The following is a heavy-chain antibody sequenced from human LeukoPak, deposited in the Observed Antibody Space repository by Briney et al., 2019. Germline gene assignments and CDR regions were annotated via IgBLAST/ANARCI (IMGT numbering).Heavy chain of an antibody. CDR1: GFTFSSYA. D-gene: IGHD4-17*01. V-gene: IGHV3-30-3*01. CDR2: ISYDGSKK. CDR3: AKDGDLYGHADY. Sequence: PGGSLRLSCAASGFTFSSYAMQWVRQAPGKGLEWVASISYDGSKKYYADSLKGRFTISRDNSKKTLYLQMNSLRAEDTAVYYCAKDGDLYGHADYWGQGTLVTVSS. J-gene: IGHJ4*02.